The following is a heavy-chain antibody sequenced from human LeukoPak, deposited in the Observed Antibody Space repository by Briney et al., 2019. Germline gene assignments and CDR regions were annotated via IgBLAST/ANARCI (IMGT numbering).Heavy chain of an antibody. CDR1: GYTFTTYG. CDR3: ARAYPLASGSYLDDY. J-gene: IGHJ4*02. Sequence: ASVRVSCKTSGYTFTTYGLSWVRQAPGQRLEWMGWISVYDGKADSAENFRDRITMTTDTSTNTAYMDLRSLRSDDTAVYYCARAYPLASGSYLDDYWGQGTPVIVSS. CDR2: ISVYDGKA. D-gene: IGHD3-10*01. V-gene: IGHV1-18*01.